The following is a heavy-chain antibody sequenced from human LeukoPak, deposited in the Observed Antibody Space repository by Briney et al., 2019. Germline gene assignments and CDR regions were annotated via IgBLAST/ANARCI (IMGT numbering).Heavy chain of an antibody. V-gene: IGHV3-73*01. J-gene: IGHJ6*02. CDR2: IRTKANNYAT. CDR1: GFTFSGSV. Sequence: GSLKLSCAASGFTFSGSVMHWVRQASGKGLEWVARIRTKANNYATAFAASVKGRFTISRDDSKNTAYLQVNSLKTEDTAVYYCTSPKGDSSCYGMDVWGQGTTVTVSS. CDR3: TSPKGDSSCYGMDV.